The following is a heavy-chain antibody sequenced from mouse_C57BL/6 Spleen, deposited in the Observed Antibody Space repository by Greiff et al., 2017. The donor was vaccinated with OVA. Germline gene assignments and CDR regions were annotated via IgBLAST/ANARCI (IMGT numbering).Heavy chain of an antibody. Sequence: QVQLQQSGPELVKPGASVKISCKASGYAFSSSWMNWVKQRPGKGLEWIGRIYPGDGDTNYNGKFKGKATLTADKSSSTAYMQLSSLTSEDSAVYFCARGGGTTAMDYWGQGTSVTVSS. V-gene: IGHV1-82*01. CDR3: ARGGGTTAMDY. CDR2: IYPGDGDT. J-gene: IGHJ4*01. D-gene: IGHD1-2*01. CDR1: GYAFSSSW.